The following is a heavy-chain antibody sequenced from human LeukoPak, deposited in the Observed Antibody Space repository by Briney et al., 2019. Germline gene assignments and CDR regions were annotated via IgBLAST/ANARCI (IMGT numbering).Heavy chain of an antibody. V-gene: IGHV1-2*02. CDR1: GYTFTDYY. CDR3: ARDALYYYDSSGYADY. J-gene: IGHJ4*02. Sequence: ASVKVSCKASGYTFTDYYLHWVRQAPGQGLEWVGWIHPNSGATHYAQKFQGRLTMTRDTSISTVYMELTRLRSDDTAVYYCARDALYYYDSSGYADYWGQGTLVTVSS. CDR2: IHPNSGAT. D-gene: IGHD3-22*01.